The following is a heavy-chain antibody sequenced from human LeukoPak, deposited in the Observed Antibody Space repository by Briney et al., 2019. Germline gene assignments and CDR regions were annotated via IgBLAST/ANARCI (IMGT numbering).Heavy chain of an antibody. J-gene: IGHJ5*02. CDR1: GYSFTSYW. V-gene: IGHV5-51*01. CDR2: IYPGDSDT. CDR3: ARCFNYYGSENLNWFDP. D-gene: IGHD3-10*01. Sequence: GESLKISCKGSGYSFTSYWIGWVRQMPGKGLEWMGIIYPGDSDTRYSPSFQGQVTISADKSISTAYLQWSSLKASDTAMYYCARCFNYYGSENLNWFDPWGQGTLVTVSS.